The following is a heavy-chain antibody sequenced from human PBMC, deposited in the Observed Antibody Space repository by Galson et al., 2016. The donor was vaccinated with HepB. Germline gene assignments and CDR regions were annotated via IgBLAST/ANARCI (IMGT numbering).Heavy chain of an antibody. CDR2: IYYSGTA. CDR1: GGSISSNTYS. J-gene: IGHJ5*02. CDR3: APTYYDSWSGYRNYFVP. D-gene: IGHD3-3*01. V-gene: IGHV4-39*01. Sequence: LSLTCSVSGGSISSNTYSWGWIRQPPGKGLEWIGTIYYSGTAHYNPSLKSRVTISVDTSKNQFSLKLSSVTAAVTAVYYCAPTYYDSWSGYRNYFVPWGQGTLVTVSS.